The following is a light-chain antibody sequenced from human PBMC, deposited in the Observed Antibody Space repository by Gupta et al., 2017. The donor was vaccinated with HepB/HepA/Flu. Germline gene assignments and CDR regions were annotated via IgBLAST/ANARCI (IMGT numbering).Light chain of an antibody. Sequence: QSVFTQPPSVSAAPGPKVTISCSGVSSNIGNNYVSWYQQLPGTAPKLLIYDNNKRPSGIPDRFSGSKSGTSATLGIXGXQTGDEXDYYCGTWESRLSVQVFGGGTKLTVL. J-gene: IGLJ3*02. CDR2: DNN. CDR3: GTWESRLSVQV. CDR1: SSNIGNNY. V-gene: IGLV1-51*01.